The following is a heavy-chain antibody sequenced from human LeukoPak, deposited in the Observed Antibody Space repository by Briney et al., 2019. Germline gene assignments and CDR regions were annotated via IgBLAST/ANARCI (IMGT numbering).Heavy chain of an antibody. D-gene: IGHD3-22*01. CDR3: ARANDYYDSSGYYFKYYFDY. J-gene: IGHJ4*02. CDR1: GFNLSSYW. V-gene: IGHV3-7*01. CDR2: IKQGGSEK. Sequence: GSLKLSFAASGFNLSSYWMSLVRQAPGKGLEWVANIKQGGSEKNYVDSVKGRFTISRDNAKNSLYLQMNSLRAEDTAVYYCARANDYYDSSGYYFKYYFDYWGQGTLVTVSS.